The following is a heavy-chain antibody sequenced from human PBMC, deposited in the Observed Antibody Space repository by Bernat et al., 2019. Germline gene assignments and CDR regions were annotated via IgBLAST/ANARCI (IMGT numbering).Heavy chain of an antibody. V-gene: IGHV3-33*01. D-gene: IGHD4-17*01. CDR1: GFTFSSYG. Sequence: QVQLVESGGGVVKPGRSLRLSCAASGFTFSSYGMHWVHQAPGKGLEWVAVIWYDGSNKYYADSVKGRFTISRDNSKNTLYLQMNSLRAEDTAVYYCARGDGGPLLGDYDFDYWGQGTLVTVSS. CDR3: ARGDGGPLLGDYDFDY. CDR2: IWYDGSNK. J-gene: IGHJ4*02.